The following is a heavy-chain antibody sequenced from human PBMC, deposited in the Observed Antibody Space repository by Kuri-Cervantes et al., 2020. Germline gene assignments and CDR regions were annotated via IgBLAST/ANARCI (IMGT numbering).Heavy chain of an antibody. CDR1: GYTFTSYD. V-gene: IGHV1-8*01. J-gene: IGHJ6*02. CDR2: MNPNSGNT. D-gene: IGHD2-2*01. CDR3: ARVPAAKVWTVGDYYGMDV. Sequence: ASVKVSCKASGYTFTSYDINWVRQATGQGLEWMGWMNPNSGNTGYAQKFQGRVTMTRNTSISTAYMELSSLRSEGTAVYYCARVPAAKVWTVGDYYGMDVWGQGTTVTVSS.